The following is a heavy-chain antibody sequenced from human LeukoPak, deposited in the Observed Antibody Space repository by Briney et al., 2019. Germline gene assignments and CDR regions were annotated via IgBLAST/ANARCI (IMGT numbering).Heavy chain of an antibody. CDR1: GYSFISYW. V-gene: IGHV5-51*01. Sequence: GESLKISCKGSGYSFISYWIGWVRQMPGKGLEWMGIIYPGDSDTRYSPSFQGQVTISADKSISTAYLQWSSLKASDTAMYYCARRENYDFWSGYFDYWGQGTLVTVSS. CDR3: ARRENYDFWSGYFDY. CDR2: IYPGDSDT. D-gene: IGHD3-3*01. J-gene: IGHJ4*02.